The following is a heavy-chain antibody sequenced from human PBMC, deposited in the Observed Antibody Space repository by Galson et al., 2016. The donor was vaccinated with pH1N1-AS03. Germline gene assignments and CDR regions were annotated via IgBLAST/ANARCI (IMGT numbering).Heavy chain of an antibody. CDR1: GFRLSNHW. J-gene: IGHJ4*02. CDR3: AKLAVAGRWFFDY. D-gene: IGHD6-19*01. V-gene: IGHV5-51*03. Sequence: QSGAEVKKPGESLKISCEGSGFRLSNHWIGWVRQMPGKGLEWMGIIYPGDSDSRYSPSFQGHVTISADKSINTAYLQWTSPQASDTAMYYCAKLAVAGRWFFDYWGQGTLVTVS. CDR2: IYPGDSDS.